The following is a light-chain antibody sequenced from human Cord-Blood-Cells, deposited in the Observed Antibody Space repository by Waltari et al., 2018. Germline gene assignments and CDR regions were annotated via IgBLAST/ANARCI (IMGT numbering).Light chain of an antibody. V-gene: IGKV3-20*01. J-gene: IGKJ4*01. Sequence: EIVLTQSPGTLSLSPGERATLSCRASQSVSSSDLAWYQQKPGQDPRLLIYGASSRATGIRDRFSGSGAGTDVTLTISRLEPEDFAVYYWKQYGSAPLTFGGGTKVEI. CDR3: KQYGSAPLT. CDR2: GAS. CDR1: QSVSSSD.